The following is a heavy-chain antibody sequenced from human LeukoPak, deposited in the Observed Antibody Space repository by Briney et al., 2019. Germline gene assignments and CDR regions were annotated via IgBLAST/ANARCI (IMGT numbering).Heavy chain of an antibody. CDR3: ATPYCSSLSCLDVFNI. CDR2: KYYSGSA. CDR1: GISISDGRYY. D-gene: IGHD2-2*01. V-gene: IGHV4-31*03. Sequence: SSQTLSLTCNVPGISISDGRYYWAWIRQRPGRGLEWIGYKYYSGSAKYNPSLKSRLTTSIDTPENQFSLHLSSVTAADTAMYYCATPYCSSLSCLDVFNIWGQGRMVTVSS. J-gene: IGHJ3*02.